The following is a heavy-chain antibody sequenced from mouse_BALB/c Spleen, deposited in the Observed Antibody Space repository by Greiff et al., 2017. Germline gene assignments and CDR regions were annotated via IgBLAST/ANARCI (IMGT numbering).Heavy chain of an antibody. CDR3: ARNYDYDDAMDY. V-gene: IGHV5-6*01. CDR2: ISSGGSYT. J-gene: IGHJ4*01. CDR1: GFTFSSYG. Sequence: EVMLVESGGDLVKPGGSLKLSCAASGFTFSSYGMSWVRQTPDKRLEWVATISSGGSYTYYPDSVKGRFTISRDNAKNTLYLQMSSLKSEDTAMYYCARNYDYDDAMDYWGQGTSVTVSS. D-gene: IGHD2-4*01.